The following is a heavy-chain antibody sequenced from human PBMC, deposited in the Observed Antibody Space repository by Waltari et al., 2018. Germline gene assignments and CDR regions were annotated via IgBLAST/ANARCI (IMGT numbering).Heavy chain of an antibody. CDR1: GGSINSYY. V-gene: IGHV4-4*09. Sequence: QVQLQESGPGLVKPSETLSLTCSVSGGSINSYYWSWIRQPPGKGLEWSGYIYTSASTKYNPSLRSRVTISVHTSKNQFSLELTSVTAADTAVYYCASVVSTGTAIHYFDYWGQGTLVTVSS. D-gene: IGHD1-1*01. CDR2: IYTSAST. J-gene: IGHJ4*02. CDR3: ASVVSTGTAIHYFDY.